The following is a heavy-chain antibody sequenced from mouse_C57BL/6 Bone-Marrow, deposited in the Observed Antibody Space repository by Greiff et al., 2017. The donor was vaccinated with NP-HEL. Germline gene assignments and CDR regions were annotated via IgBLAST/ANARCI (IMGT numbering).Heavy chain of an antibody. Sequence: VKVVESGPGLVQPSQSLSITCTVSGFSLTSYGVHWVRQSPGKGLEWLGVIWSGGSTDYNAAFISRLSISKDNSKSQVFFKMNSLQADDTAIYYCASRGGYDVGYFDVWGTGTTVTVSS. CDR1: GFSLTSYG. CDR2: IWSGGST. J-gene: IGHJ1*03. D-gene: IGHD2-2*01. V-gene: IGHV2-2*01. CDR3: ASRGGYDVGYFDV.